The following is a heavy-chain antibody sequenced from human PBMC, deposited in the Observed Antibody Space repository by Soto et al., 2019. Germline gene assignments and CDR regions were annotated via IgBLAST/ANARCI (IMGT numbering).Heavy chain of an antibody. V-gene: IGHV1-3*05. Sequence: QVQLVQSGAEEKKPGASVKVSCKASGYTFTGYAMHWVRQAPGQRLEWMGWINAGNGNTKYSQKFQGRVTITRDTSANAAYMELSSLSSEYTAVYYCARAVAVPADFDYWGQGTLVTVSS. D-gene: IGHD6-19*01. CDR1: GYTFTGYA. CDR2: INAGNGNT. J-gene: IGHJ4*02. CDR3: ARAVAVPADFDY.